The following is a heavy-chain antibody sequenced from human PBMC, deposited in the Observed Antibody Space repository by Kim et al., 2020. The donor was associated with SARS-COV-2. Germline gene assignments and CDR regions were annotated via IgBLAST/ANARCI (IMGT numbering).Heavy chain of an antibody. D-gene: IGHD5-18*01. CDR2: FDPEDGET. J-gene: IGHJ6*02. V-gene: IGHV1-24*01. CDR3: ATERGYSPTVGYYYGMDV. Sequence: ASVKVSCKVYGYTLTELSMHWVRQAPGKGLEWIGGFDPEDGETIYAQKFQGRVTMTEDTSTDTAYMELSSLRSEDTAVYYCATERGYSPTVGYYYGMDVWGQGTTVTVSS. CDR1: GYTLTELS.